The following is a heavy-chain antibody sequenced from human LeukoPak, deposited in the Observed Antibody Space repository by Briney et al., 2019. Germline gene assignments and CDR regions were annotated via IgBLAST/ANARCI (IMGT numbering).Heavy chain of an antibody. Sequence: ASVKVSCKASGYTFTDYYMHWVRQAPGQGLEWMGWINPNSRGTDSAQKFQGRFSMTRDTSISTAYMELSRLTSDDTAVFYCARSLKTNNWNPPDYWGQGTLVTVSS. J-gene: IGHJ4*02. CDR2: INPNSRGT. CDR3: ARSLKTNNWNPPDY. D-gene: IGHD1-20*01. V-gene: IGHV1-2*02. CDR1: GYTFTDYY.